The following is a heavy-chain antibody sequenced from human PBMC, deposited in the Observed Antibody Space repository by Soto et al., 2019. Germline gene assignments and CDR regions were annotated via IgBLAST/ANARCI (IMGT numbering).Heavy chain of an antibody. D-gene: IGHD3-10*01. J-gene: IGHJ6*02. CDR1: GFTFDDDA. V-gene: IGHV3-9*01. CDR2: ISWNSGII. CDR3: AKVQTAGDYYYGMDV. Sequence: LRLSCAASGFTFDDDAMHWVRQAPGKGLERVSGISWNSGIIGYADSVKGRFTISRDNAKNSLYLQMNSLRAEDTALYYCAKVQTAGDYYYGMDVWGQGTTVTVSS.